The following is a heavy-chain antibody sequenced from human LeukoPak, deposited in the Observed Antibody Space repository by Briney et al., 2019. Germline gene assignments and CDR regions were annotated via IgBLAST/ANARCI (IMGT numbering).Heavy chain of an antibody. D-gene: IGHD2-15*01. CDR1: VFTFSSYW. V-gene: IGHV3-7*04. CDR2: INQDGSAE. CDR3: ARLYCSGGGCYNYFDY. Sequence: GGSLRLSCAASVFTFSSYWMSWVRQAPGRGLEWLANINQDGSAEYYVDSVKGRFTITRDNAKNSLYLQMNSLRAEDTAVHYCARLYCSGGGCYNYFDYWGQGTLVTVSS. J-gene: IGHJ4*02.